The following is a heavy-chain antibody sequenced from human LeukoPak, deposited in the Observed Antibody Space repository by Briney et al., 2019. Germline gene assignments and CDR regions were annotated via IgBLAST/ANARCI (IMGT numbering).Heavy chain of an antibody. CDR1: GFTFSGYS. CDR3: ARALATVDAFDI. J-gene: IGHJ3*02. D-gene: IGHD4-17*01. V-gene: IGHV3-21*01. Sequence: GALRLSCAASGFTFSGYSMSWVRQAPGKGLDWVSSISSNNNYIYYADSVKGRFTISRDNAKNSLYLEMNSLRAEDTAAYYCARALATVDAFDIWGQGTMVTVSS. CDR2: ISSNNNYI.